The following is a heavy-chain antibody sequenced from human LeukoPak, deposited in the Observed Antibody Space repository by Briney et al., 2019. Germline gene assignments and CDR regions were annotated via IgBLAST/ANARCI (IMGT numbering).Heavy chain of an antibody. Sequence: EGSLRLSCAASGFTFSSYAMHWVRQAPGKGLEWVAVISYDGSNKYYADSVKGRFTISRDNSKNTLYLQMNSLRAEDTAVYYCAREGSSGWYGAFDIWGQGTMVTVSS. CDR3: AREGSSGWYGAFDI. V-gene: IGHV3-30-3*01. CDR2: ISYDGSNK. J-gene: IGHJ3*02. D-gene: IGHD6-19*01. CDR1: GFTFSSYA.